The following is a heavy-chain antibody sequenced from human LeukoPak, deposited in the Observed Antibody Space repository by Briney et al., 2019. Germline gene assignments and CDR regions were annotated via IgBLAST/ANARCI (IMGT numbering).Heavy chain of an antibody. D-gene: IGHD4-17*01. J-gene: IGHJ4*02. V-gene: IGHV1-18*01. CDR2: ISAYNGNT. CDR1: GYTFTSYG. CDR3: ARTEENGVDFDY. Sequence: ASVKVSCNASGYTFTSYGISWVRQAPGQGLEWMGWISAYNGNTNYAQKLQGRVTMTTDTSTSTAYMELRSLRSDDTAVYYCARTEENGVDFDYWGQGTLVTVSS.